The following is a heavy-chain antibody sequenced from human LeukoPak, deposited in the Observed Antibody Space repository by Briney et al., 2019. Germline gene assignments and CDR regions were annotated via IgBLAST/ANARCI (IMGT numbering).Heavy chain of an antibody. CDR3: ARVGDLRVGWANYFDY. Sequence: SETLSLTCTVSGGSISTYYWSWIRQPPGKGLEWIGYIYYSDGSTNYNPSLKSRVTISVDTSKNQFSLKLSSVTAADTAVYYCARVGDLRVGWANYFDYWGQGTLVTVSS. J-gene: IGHJ4*02. CDR1: GGSISTYY. V-gene: IGHV4-59*01. CDR2: IYYSDGST. D-gene: IGHD6-19*01.